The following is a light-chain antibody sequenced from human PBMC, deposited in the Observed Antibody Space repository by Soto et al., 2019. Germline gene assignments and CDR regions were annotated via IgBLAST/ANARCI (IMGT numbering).Light chain of an antibody. CDR3: QQRSNWRT. Sequence: EIVLTQSPATLSLSPGERATLSCRASQSVSIYLAWYQQKPGQAPRLLIYDATNRATGIPARFSGSGSGTDFTLTINSLEPEDFAVYYCQQRSNWRTFGQGTKLEIK. V-gene: IGKV3-11*01. CDR1: QSVSIY. CDR2: DAT. J-gene: IGKJ2*01.